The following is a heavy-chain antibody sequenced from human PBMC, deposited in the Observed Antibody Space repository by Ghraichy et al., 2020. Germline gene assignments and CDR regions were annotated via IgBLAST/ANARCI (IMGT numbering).Heavy chain of an antibody. Sequence: GGSLRLSCAASGFTVSSNYMSWVRQAPGKGLEWVSVIYSGGSTYYADSVKGRFTISRDNSKNTLYLQMNSLRAEDTAVYYCARCYSNYRLRYYYYGMDVWGQGTTVTVSS. CDR1: GFTVSSNY. CDR3: ARCYSNYRLRYYYYGMDV. V-gene: IGHV3-53*01. J-gene: IGHJ6*02. D-gene: IGHD4-11*01. CDR2: IYSGGST.